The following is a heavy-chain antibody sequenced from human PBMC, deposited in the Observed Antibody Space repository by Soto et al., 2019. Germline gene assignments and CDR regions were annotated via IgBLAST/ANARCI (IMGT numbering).Heavy chain of an antibody. J-gene: IGHJ5*02. Sequence: SETLSLTCTVSGGSISSYYWSWIRQPPGKGLEWIGYIYYSGSTNYNPSLKSRVTISVDTSKNQFSLKLSSVTAADTAVYYCAREFWSGYYPTGWFDPWGQGTLVTVSS. CDR2: IYYSGST. CDR3: AREFWSGYYPTGWFDP. V-gene: IGHV4-59*01. D-gene: IGHD3-3*01. CDR1: GGSISSYY.